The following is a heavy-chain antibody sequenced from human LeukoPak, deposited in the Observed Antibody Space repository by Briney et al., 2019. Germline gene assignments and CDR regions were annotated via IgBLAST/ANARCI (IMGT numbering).Heavy chain of an antibody. J-gene: IGHJ4*02. CDR2: ISYDGSNK. CDR3: ARLTKPMIVVAAPDY. D-gene: IGHD3-22*01. V-gene: IGHV3-30*04. CDR1: GSTFSSYA. Sequence: GGSLRLSCAASGSTFSSYAMHWVRQAPGKGLEWVAVISYDGSNKYYADSVKGRFTISRDNSKNTLYLQMNSLRAEDTAAYYCARLTKPMIVVAAPDYWGQGTLVTVSS.